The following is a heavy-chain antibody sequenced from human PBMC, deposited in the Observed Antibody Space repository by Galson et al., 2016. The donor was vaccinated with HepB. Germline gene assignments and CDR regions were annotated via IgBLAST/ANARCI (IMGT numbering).Heavy chain of an antibody. V-gene: IGHV3-23*01. CDR3: AKGRWDFDS. Sequence: SLRLSCAASGFTFSNYAVSWVRQAPGKGLEWVSLITGSGGSTYYADSVKGRVTISRDNSKNTLYLQMHSLRGEDTAVYYCAKGRWDFDSWGQGTLVTVSS. CDR2: ITGSGGST. CDR1: GFTFSNYA. D-gene: IGHD5-24*01. J-gene: IGHJ4*02.